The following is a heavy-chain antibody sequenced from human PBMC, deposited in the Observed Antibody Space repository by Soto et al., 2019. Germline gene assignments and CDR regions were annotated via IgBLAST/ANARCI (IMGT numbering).Heavy chain of an antibody. CDR3: ARLRGVYPVFDN. J-gene: IGHJ4*01. CDR2: IKQDGSVK. D-gene: IGHD5-12*01. V-gene: IGHV3-7*03. CDR1: GFTFSNYW. Sequence: GGSLRLSCAPSGFTFSNYWMSWVRQAPGQGLEWVASIKQDGSVKHYVDSVKGRFTISRDNAEKSLHLQMNSLRAEDTAVYYCARLRGVYPVFDNWGQGARDTVSS.